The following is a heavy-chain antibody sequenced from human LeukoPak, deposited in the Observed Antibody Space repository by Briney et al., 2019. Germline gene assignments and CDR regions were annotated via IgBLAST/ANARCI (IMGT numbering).Heavy chain of an antibody. CDR2: IYYSGST. V-gene: IGHV4-59*03. CDR3: ATNGDVPYYYDSSGYYYLVY. D-gene: IGHD3-22*01. J-gene: IGHJ4*02. Sequence: SETLSLTCTVSGGSISSYYWSWIRQPPGKGLEWIGYIYYSGSTNYNPCLKSRVTMTRDTSTSTVYMELSSLRSEDTAVYYCATNGDVPYYYDSSGYYYLVYWGQGTLVTVSS. CDR1: GGSISSYY.